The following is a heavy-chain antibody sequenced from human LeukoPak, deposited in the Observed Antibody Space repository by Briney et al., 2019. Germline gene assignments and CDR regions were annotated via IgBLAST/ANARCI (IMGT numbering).Heavy chain of an antibody. J-gene: IGHJ3*02. D-gene: IGHD2-21*02. V-gene: IGHV4-59*01. CDR2: IYYSGST. Sequence: SETLSLTCPLSCGSISMLYRSWIRQPPGKGLEWIGYIYYSGSTNYNPSLKSRVTISVDTSKNQFSLKLSSVTAADTAVYYFDREKCGGACSANAVDIWGQGTMVTVSS. CDR1: CGSISMLY. CDR3: DREKCGGACSANAVDI.